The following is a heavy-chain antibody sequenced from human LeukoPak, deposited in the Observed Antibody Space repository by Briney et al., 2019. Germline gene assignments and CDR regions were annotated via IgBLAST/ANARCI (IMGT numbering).Heavy chain of an antibody. J-gene: IGHJ4*02. D-gene: IGHD2-2*01. Sequence: GGSLRLSCAASGFSISTYGMHWVRQAPGKGREYVSAISSNGGRTHYAKSVKGRFTISRDNSKNTLYLQMGSVRAEDTAMYYCAREYCSTTSCSNDYWGQGALVIVSS. CDR1: GFSISTYG. V-gene: IGHV3-64*01. CDR3: AREYCSTTSCSNDY. CDR2: ISSNGGRT.